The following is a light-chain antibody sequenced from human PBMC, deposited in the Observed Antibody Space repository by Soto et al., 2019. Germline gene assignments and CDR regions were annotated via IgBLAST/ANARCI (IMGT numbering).Light chain of an antibody. Sequence: DIQMTQSPASLSASVGDTVNITCRASQSVDIYLNWYQQRPGKAPRLLIYTTSNLHSGVPSRFSGSGSGTDFTLTISNLQPEDFATYYCQQTHRTPYTFGQGTKLEIK. CDR2: TTS. CDR1: QSVDIY. J-gene: IGKJ2*01. V-gene: IGKV1-39*01. CDR3: QQTHRTPYT.